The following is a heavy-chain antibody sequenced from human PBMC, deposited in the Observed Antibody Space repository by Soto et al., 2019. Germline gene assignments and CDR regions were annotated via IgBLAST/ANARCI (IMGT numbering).Heavy chain of an antibody. CDR3: ARDPGIAAAGYYYYYGMDV. J-gene: IGHJ6*02. CDR1: GFTFSSYG. Sequence: PGGSLRLSCAASGFTFSSYGMHWVRQAPGKGLEWVAVIWYDGSNKYYADSVKGRFTISRDNSKNTPYLQMNSLRAEDTAVYYCARDPGIAAAGYYYYYGMDVWGQGTTVTVSS. CDR2: IWYDGSNK. V-gene: IGHV3-33*01. D-gene: IGHD6-13*01.